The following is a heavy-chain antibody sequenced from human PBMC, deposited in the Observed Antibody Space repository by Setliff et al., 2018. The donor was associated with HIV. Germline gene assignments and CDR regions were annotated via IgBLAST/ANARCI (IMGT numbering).Heavy chain of an antibody. V-gene: IGHV4-4*07. CDR3: ARDQRHGVQPPYWYFDL. D-gene: IGHD6-25*01. Sequence: SETLSLTCTVSGASINSYYWNWIRQPAGKGLEWIGHIYSSGNMKYSPSLKSRVTMSVDTSKNQFSLNLRSVTAADTAVYYCARDQRHGVQPPYWYFDLWGRGTLVTVSS. J-gene: IGHJ2*01. CDR1: GASINSYY. CDR2: IYSSGNM.